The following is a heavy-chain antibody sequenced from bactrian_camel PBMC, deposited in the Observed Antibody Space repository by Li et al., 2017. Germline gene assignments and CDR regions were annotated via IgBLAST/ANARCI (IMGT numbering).Heavy chain of an antibody. Sequence: PGGSLTISCAASGFTLGSYTYYMSWVRQAPGKGLEWVSSIYTGGGSTYYTDSVKGRFTISLDYGNNTVYLQMNSLKSEDTALYYCATNGGKYWGRGTQVTVS. V-gene: IGHV3S29*01. CDR3: ATNGGKY. CDR1: GFTLGSYTYY. J-gene: IGHJ4*01. CDR2: IYTGGGST.